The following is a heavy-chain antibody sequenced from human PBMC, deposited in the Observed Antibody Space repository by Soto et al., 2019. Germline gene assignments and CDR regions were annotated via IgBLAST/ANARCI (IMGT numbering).Heavy chain of an antibody. V-gene: IGHV4-4*02. J-gene: IGHJ4*02. CDR2: IYPTGLT. CDR3: ARRITVAADGSDF. CDR1: GGSISSNHW. Sequence: PSETLSLTCAVSGGSISSNHWWTWVRQPPGKGLEWIGEIYPTGLTNYNPSLKSRVTISMDKSKNQFSLRLNSVTAADTAVYYCARRITVAADGSDFWGQGTLVTVSS. D-gene: IGHD6-19*01.